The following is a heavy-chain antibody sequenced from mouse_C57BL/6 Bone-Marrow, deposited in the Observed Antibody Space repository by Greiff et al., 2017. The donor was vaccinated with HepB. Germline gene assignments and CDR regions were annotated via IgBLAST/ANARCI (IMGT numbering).Heavy chain of an antibody. Sequence: EVMLVESGAELVRPGASVKLSCTASGFNIKDDYMHWVKQRPEQGLEWIGWIDPENGDTEYASKFQGKATITADTSSNTAYLQLSSLTSEDTAVYYCTTEGNYWGQGTTLTVSS. J-gene: IGHJ2*01. CDR1: GFNIKDDY. V-gene: IGHV14-4*01. CDR2: IDPENGDT. CDR3: TTEGNY.